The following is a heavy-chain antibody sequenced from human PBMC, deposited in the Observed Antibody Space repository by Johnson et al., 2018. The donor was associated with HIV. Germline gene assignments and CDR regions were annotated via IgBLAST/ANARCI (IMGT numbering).Heavy chain of an antibody. CDR3: ARMYSSGWYDLRVVYAFDI. D-gene: IGHD6-19*01. CDR1: GFTFSSYG. J-gene: IGHJ3*02. V-gene: IGHV3-30*03. Sequence: QVQLVESGGGVVQPGRSLRLSCAASGFTFSSYGMHWVRQAPGKGLEWVAVISYDGSNKYYEDSVKGRFTISRDNSKNSLYLQMNSLRAEDTAVYYCARMYSSGWYDLRVVYAFDIWGQGTMVTVSS. CDR2: ISYDGSNK.